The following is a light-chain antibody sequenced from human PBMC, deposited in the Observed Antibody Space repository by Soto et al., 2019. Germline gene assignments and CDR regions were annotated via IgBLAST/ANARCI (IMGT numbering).Light chain of an antibody. CDR3: QSYDSSNPVV. Sequence: NFMLTQPHSVSESPGKTVTISCTRSSGNIASNYVQWYQQRPGSAPTTVIYEDNQRPSGVPDRFSGSIDSSSNSASLTISGLKTEYEADYYCQSYDSSNPVVFGGGTKLTVL. CDR2: EDN. CDR1: SGNIASNY. J-gene: IGLJ2*01. V-gene: IGLV6-57*04.